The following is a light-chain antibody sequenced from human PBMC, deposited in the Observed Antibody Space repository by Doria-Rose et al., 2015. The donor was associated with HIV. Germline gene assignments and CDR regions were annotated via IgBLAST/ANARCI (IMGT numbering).Light chain of an antibody. Sequence: MTQSPSTLSASVGDRVTISCRASQSTSTWLAWYQQKPGKAPKLLIYKASTLESGIPSRFGGSGSGTEFTLTISSLQPDDFATYYCQQYNNDFRPITFGQGTRLEIK. CDR2: KAS. V-gene: IGKV1-5*03. CDR3: QQYNNDFRPIT. CDR1: QSTSTW. J-gene: IGKJ5*01.